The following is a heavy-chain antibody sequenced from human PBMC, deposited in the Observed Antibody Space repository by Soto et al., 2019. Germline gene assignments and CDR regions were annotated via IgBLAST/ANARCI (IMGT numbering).Heavy chain of an antibody. CDR1: GFTFSSYA. V-gene: IGHV3-23*01. J-gene: IGHJ4*02. D-gene: IGHD4-17*01. CDR2: ISSSDGRT. Sequence: GGSLRLSCAASGFTFSSYAMNWVRQAPGKGLEWVSGISSSDGRTYYADSVKGRFTISRDNSKNTLYLQMNSLRVEDTAQYYCARDAYGDYFRNFDHWGQGALVTVSS. CDR3: ARDAYGDYFRNFDH.